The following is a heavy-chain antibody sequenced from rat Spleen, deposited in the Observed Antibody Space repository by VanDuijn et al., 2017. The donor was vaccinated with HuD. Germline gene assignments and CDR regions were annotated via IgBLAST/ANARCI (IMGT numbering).Heavy chain of an antibody. Sequence: EVQLQESGPGLVKPSQSLSLTCSVTAYSIISSYRWNWIRKFPGNKLEWMGYINSAGSTNYNPSLKSRISITRDTSKNQFFLQVNSVTTEDTATYYCAKTTVAYYYIMDAWGQGASVTVSS. CDR1: AYSIISSYR. V-gene: IGHV3-3*01. CDR2: INSAGST. J-gene: IGHJ4*01. D-gene: IGHD1-3*01. CDR3: AKTTVAYYYIMDA.